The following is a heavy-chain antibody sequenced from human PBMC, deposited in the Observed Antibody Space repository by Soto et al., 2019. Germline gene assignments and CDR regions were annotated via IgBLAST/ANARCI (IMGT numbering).Heavy chain of an antibody. CDR3: AREVSSRSPQFYYFYGMDV. J-gene: IGHJ6*02. CDR1: GGTFSSYT. V-gene: IGHV1-69*04. CDR2: IIPILGIA. D-gene: IGHD6-13*01. Sequence: SVKVCCEASGGTFSSYTISWVRQSPGQGLEWMGMIIPILGIANYAQKFQGRVTITADKPTSTAYMELSSLGSEATAVYYCAREVSSRSPQFYYFYGMDVWDEGTTVTVSS.